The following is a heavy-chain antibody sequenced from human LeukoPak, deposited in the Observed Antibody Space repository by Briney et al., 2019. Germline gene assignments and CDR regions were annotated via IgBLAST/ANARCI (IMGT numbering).Heavy chain of an antibody. CDR3: AKGGSPSCYSSSGY. Sequence: GGSLRLSCAASGFTFNTYAMSWVRQAPGKGLEWVSSMSGSGSNTYYADSVKGRFTISRDNSKNTLYLQMNSLRGEDTAVYYCAKGGSPSCYSSSGYWGQGTLVTVSS. J-gene: IGHJ4*02. CDR1: GFTFNTYA. D-gene: IGHD2-2*01. CDR2: MSGSGSNT. V-gene: IGHV3-23*01.